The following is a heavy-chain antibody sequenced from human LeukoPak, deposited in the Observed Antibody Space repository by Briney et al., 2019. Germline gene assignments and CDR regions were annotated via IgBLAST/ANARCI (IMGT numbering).Heavy chain of an antibody. J-gene: IGHJ4*02. Sequence: GGSLRLSCAVSGFTFSGYWMHWVRQAPGKGLVWVSRINDDGSSTSYADSVKGRFTISRDNSKNTLYLQMNSLRADDTAVYYCVKDSPPRYSGSPPAYWGQGTLVTVSS. V-gene: IGHV3-74*01. D-gene: IGHD1-26*01. CDR3: VKDSPPRYSGSPPAY. CDR1: GFTFSGYW. CDR2: INDDGSST.